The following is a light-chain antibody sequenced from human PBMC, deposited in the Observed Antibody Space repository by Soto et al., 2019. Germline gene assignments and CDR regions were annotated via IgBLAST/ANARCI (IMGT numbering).Light chain of an antibody. CDR3: QQYNNWPRT. Sequence: ERVMTQSPATLSVPPGERATLSCRASQSVSNNLAWYQQKLGQAPRLLIYGASTRATGIPARFSGSGSGTEFTLTISSLQSEDFVVYYCQQYNNWPRTFGQGTKVDTK. CDR2: GAS. V-gene: IGKV3D-15*01. J-gene: IGKJ1*01. CDR1: QSVSNN.